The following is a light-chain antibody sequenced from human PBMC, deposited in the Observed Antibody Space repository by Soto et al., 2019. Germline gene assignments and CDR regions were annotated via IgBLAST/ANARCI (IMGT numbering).Light chain of an antibody. CDR2: DAS. J-gene: IGKJ1*01. V-gene: IGKV1-5*01. CDR1: QNINKR. CDR3: LQTSNYPRT. Sequence: GDRVTITCRASQNINKRLAWHQQKPGKAPKVLIYDASNLKSGVPSRFSGSGSGTEFILTISSLQPEDFATYYCLQTSNYPRTFGQGTKVDIK.